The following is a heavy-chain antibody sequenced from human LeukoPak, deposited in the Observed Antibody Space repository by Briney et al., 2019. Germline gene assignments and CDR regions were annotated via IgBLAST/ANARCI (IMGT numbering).Heavy chain of an antibody. J-gene: IGHJ4*02. V-gene: IGHV4-59*08. Sequence: SETLSLTCTVSGGSISSYYWSWIRQPPGKGLEWVGYIYYSGSTYYNPSLKSRVTISVDTSKNQFSLKLSTVTAADTAVYYCARGTMVRGALFDYWGQGTLVTVSS. CDR1: GGSISSYY. D-gene: IGHD3-10*01. CDR2: IYYSGST. CDR3: ARGTMVRGALFDY.